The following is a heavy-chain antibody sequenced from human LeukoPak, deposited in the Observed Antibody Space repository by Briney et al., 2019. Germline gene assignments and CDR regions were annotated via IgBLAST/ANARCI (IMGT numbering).Heavy chain of an antibody. CDR1: GYTFTSYD. V-gene: IGHV1-8*01. D-gene: IGHD6-13*01. CDR2: MNPNSGNT. Sequence: GASVKVPCKASGYTFTSYDINWVRQATGQGLEWMGWMNPNSGNTGYAQKFQGRVTMTRNTSISTAYMELSSLRSEDTAVYYCARGSAAERVYYYYYMDVWGKGTTVTVSS. J-gene: IGHJ6*03. CDR3: ARGSAAERVYYYYYMDV.